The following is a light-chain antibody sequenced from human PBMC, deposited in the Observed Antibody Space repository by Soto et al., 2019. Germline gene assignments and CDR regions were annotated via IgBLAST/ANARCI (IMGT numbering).Light chain of an antibody. J-gene: IGLJ1*01. V-gene: IGLV3-21*02. CDR3: QVWDSSSDHFV. CDR1: NIGSKS. CDR2: DDS. Sequence: SYELTQPPSVSVAPGQTARITCGGNNIGSKSVHWYQQKPGQAPVLVVYDDSERPSGIPERFSGSNSGNTATLTISRVEAGDEADYYCQVWDSSSDHFVFGTGTKATVL.